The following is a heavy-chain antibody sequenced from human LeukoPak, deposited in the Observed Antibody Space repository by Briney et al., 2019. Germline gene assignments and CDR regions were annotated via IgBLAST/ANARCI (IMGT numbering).Heavy chain of an antibody. CDR2: ISSSSSYI. CDR3: ARGPYSYGLNWLDP. CDR1: GFTFSTYT. V-gene: IGHV3-21*01. J-gene: IGHJ5*02. D-gene: IGHD5-18*01. Sequence: GGSLRLSCAASGFTFSTYTTNWVRQAPGKGLEWVSYISSSSSYIYYADSVKGRFTISRDNAKNSLYLQMNSLRAEDTAVYYCARGPYSYGLNWLDPWGQGTLVTVSS.